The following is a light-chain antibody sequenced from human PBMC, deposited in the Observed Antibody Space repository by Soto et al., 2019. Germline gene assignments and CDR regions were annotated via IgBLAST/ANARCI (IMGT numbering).Light chain of an antibody. V-gene: IGLV1-44*01. CDR2: SNG. Sequence: QPVLTQPPSASATPGQRVTISCSGSSSNIGSGTVNWYQHLPGTAPKLLIYSNGQRPSGVPDRFSGSKSGTSASLAISGLQSEDEADYYCAAWDDSLNVVVFGGGTKLTVL. J-gene: IGLJ2*01. CDR1: SSNIGSGT. CDR3: AAWDDSLNVVV.